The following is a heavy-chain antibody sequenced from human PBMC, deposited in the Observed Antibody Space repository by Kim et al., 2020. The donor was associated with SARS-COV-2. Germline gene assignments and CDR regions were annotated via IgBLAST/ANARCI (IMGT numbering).Heavy chain of an antibody. CDR3: VTSTLGAVAGWNYFDS. Sequence: QKFQGRVTITEDTSTDTAYMELSSLRSEDTALYYCVTSTLGAVAGWNYFDSWGQGTLVTVSS. D-gene: IGHD6-19*01. V-gene: IGHV1-24*01. J-gene: IGHJ4*02.